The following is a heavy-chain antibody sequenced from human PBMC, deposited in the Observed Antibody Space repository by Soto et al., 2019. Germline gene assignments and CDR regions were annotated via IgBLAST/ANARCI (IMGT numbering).Heavy chain of an antibody. CDR1: GFTFSSYA. CDR3: ARDSMVTGGFDY. V-gene: IGHV3-30-3*01. Sequence: QVQLVESGGGVVQPGRSLRLSCAASGFTFSSYAMHWVRQAPGKGLEWVAVISYDGINKYYADSVKGRFTISRDNSKNTLYLQMNSLRAEDTAVYYCARDSMVTGGFDYWGQGTMVTVSS. D-gene: IGHD3-10*01. J-gene: IGHJ4*02. CDR2: ISYDGINK.